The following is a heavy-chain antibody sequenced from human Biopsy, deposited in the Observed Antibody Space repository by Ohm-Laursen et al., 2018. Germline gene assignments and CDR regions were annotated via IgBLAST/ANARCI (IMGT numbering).Heavy chain of an antibody. J-gene: IGHJ5*02. CDR1: GGSISNNNYY. CDR2: IFYRGST. V-gene: IGHV4-39*01. Sequence: TLSLTCTVSGGSISNNNYYWSWIRQPPGKGLEWIGSIFYRGSTHYKPSLKSRVNISVDTSKNQFSLKLNSVTAADTAVYYCARDYDTSGYYYVSWGQGTLVTVSS. CDR3: ARDYDTSGYYYVS. D-gene: IGHD3-22*01.